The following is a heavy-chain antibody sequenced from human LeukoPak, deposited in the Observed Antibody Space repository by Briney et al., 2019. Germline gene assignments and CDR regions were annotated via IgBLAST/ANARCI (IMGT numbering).Heavy chain of an antibody. V-gene: IGHV1-2*02. CDR2: INPNSGGT. CDR1: GYTFTGYY. D-gene: IGHD6-13*01. Sequence: GASVKVSCKASGYTFTGYYMHWVRQAPGQGLEWMGWINPNSGGTNYAQKFQGRVTMTRDTSISTAYMELGRLRSDDTAVYYCARGSIAAAGVFDYWGQGTLVTVSS. J-gene: IGHJ4*02. CDR3: ARGSIAAAGVFDY.